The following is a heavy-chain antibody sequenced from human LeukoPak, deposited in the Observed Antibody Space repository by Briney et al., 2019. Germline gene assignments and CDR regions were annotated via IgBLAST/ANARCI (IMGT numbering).Heavy chain of an antibody. CDR3: ARDVYCSSTSCYMGYFDY. J-gene: IGHJ4*02. D-gene: IGHD2-2*02. CDR2: INPNSGGT. CDR1: GYTFTGYY. Sequence: ASVKVSCKAPGYTFTGYYMHWVRQAPGQGLEWMGWINPNSGGTNYAQKFQGRVTMTRDTSISTAYMELSRLRSDDTAVYYCARDVYCSSTSCYMGYFDYWGQGTLVTVSS. V-gene: IGHV1-2*02.